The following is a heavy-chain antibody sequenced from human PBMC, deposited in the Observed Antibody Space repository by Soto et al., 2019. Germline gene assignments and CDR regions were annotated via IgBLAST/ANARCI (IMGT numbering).Heavy chain of an antibody. D-gene: IGHD4-4*01. J-gene: IGHJ4*02. CDR2: INLRGGTT. V-gene: IGHV1-46*02. CDR1: GYNFNQYY. CDR3: ARGPTDSNVPRWDY. Sequence: QVQLMQSGAEVRKPGASVRLSCETSGYNFNQYYIHWVRQAPGQGLEWRGIINLRGGTTEYAHKFRGTVTVTGDTSTKTAYLELRSLTSEDTAMSFCARGPTDSNVPRWDYWGEGTLVTVSS.